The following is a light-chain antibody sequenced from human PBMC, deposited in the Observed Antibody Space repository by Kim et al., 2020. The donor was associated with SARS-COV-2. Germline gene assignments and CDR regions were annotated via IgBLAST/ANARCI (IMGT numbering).Light chain of an antibody. CDR2: GKN. CDR3: NSRDSSGNHPPWV. V-gene: IGLV3-19*01. J-gene: IGLJ3*02. CDR1: SLRSYY. Sequence: GQKVRITRQGDSLRSYYASWYQQKPGQAPVLVIYGKNNRPSGIPDRFSGSSSGNTASLTITGAQAEDEADYYCNSRDSSGNHPPWVFGGGTQLTVL.